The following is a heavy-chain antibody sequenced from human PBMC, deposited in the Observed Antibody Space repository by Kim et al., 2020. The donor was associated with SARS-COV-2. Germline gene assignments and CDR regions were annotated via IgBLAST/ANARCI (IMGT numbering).Heavy chain of an antibody. CDR3: ASRIAVAGTFDY. Sequence: YTPSLKSRVTISADTSKNQFSLRLSSVTAADPAVYYCASRIAVAGTFDYWGQGTLVTVSS. V-gene: IGHV4-39*01. D-gene: IGHD6-19*01. J-gene: IGHJ4*02.